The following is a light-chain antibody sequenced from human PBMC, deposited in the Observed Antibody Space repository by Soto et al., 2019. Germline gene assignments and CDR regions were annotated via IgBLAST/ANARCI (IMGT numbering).Light chain of an antibody. V-gene: IGLV2-14*01. CDR3: SSYTTSSTVV. J-gene: IGLJ2*01. Sequence: QSALTQPASVSGSPGQSITISCTGTSSDVGGYNYVSWYQQHPGKAPKLMIYEVSNRPSGVSNRFSGSKSGNTASLTISGLQAEDDADYYCSSYTTSSTVVFGGGIKLTV. CDR2: EVS. CDR1: SSDVGGYNY.